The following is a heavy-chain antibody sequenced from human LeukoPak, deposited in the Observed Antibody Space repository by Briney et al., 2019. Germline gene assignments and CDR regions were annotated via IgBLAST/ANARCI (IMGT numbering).Heavy chain of an antibody. CDR2: INYSGNT. CDR1: GGSISSGGYY. J-gene: IGHJ4*02. D-gene: IGHD5-12*01. V-gene: IGHV4-39*01. CDR3: ARLVATILGIDY. Sequence: PSETLSLTCTVSGGSISSGGYYWGWIRQPPGKGLEWIGTINYSGNTYYNPSLKSRVTLSVDTSKNQFSLKLNSVTAADAAVFYCARLVATILGIDYWGQGTLVTVSS.